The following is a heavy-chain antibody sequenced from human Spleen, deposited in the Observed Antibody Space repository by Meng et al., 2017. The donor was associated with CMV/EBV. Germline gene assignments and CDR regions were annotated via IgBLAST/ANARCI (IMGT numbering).Heavy chain of an antibody. V-gene: IGHV1-8*01. J-gene: IGHJ4*02. CDR3: ARMCSSTSCLVDY. CDR2: MNPTSGNT. D-gene: IGHD2-2*01. CDR1: GYTFTSYD. Sequence: ASVKVSCKASGYTFTSYDINWVRQATGQGLEWMGWMNPTSGNTGYAQKFQGRVTMTRNTSISTAYMELSSLRSEDTAVYYCARMCSSTSCLVDYWGQGTLVTVSS.